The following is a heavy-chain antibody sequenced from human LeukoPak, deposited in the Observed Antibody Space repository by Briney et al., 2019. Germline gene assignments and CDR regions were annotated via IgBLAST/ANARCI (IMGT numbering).Heavy chain of an antibody. V-gene: IGHV3-30*19. J-gene: IGHJ6*02. D-gene: IGHD3-3*01. CDR1: GFTFSSYG. CDR3: ARDLSYYDFWSGYSHYYYGMDV. CDR2: IWYDGSNK. Sequence: GGSLRLSCAASGFTFSSYGMHWVRQAPGKGLEWVAVIWYDGSNKYYADSVKGRFTISRDNSKNTLYLQMNSLRAEDTAVYYCARDLSYYDFWSGYSHYYYGMDVWGQGTTVTVSS.